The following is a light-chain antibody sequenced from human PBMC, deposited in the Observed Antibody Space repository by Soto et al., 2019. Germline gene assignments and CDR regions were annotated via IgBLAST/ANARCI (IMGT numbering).Light chain of an antibody. CDR1: QGISTY. CDR2: AAS. Sequence: DIQLTQSQSSLSASVGERVTLTCLASQGISTYLNWCQQKPGKAPKLLISAASTLQSGVPSGFSGSGSGTDFTLTISSLQPEDFATYYCQQTYNTPYTFGQGTRLEIK. CDR3: QQTYNTPYT. V-gene: IGKV1-39*01. J-gene: IGKJ5*01.